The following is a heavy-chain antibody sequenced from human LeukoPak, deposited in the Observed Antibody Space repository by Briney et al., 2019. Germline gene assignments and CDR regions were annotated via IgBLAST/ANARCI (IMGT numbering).Heavy chain of an antibody. CDR3: AKVRNYDSSAYYWNDAFDI. CDR1: GFXFSIYA. CDR2: ISGSADST. J-gene: IGHJ3*02. V-gene: IGHV3-23*01. Sequence: GGSLRLSCAASGFXFSIYAITWVRQAPGKGLEWVSTISGSADSTYFADSVKGRFTISRDNSKNTLYLQMDTLRAEDTAVYYCAKVRNYDSSAYYWNDAFDIWGQGTKVTVSS. D-gene: IGHD3-22*01.